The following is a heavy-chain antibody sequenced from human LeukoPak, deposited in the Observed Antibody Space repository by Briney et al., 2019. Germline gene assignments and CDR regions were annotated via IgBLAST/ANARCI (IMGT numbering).Heavy chain of an antibody. CDR1: GFTFSTYA. CDR2: IRYDGSNK. J-gene: IGHJ4*02. D-gene: IGHD6-19*01. V-gene: IGHV3-30*02. CDR3: AKAGGGLVSPFDY. Sequence: GGSPRLSCAASGFTFSTYAMSWVRQAPGKGLEWVAFIRYDGSNKYYADSVKGRFTISRDNSKNTLYLQMNGLRAEDTAVYYCAKAGGGLVSPFDYWGQGTLVTVSS.